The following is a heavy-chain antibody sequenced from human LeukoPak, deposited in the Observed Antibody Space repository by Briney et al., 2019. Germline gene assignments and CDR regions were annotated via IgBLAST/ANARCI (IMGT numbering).Heavy chain of an antibody. J-gene: IGHJ6*04. CDR2: ISSSSSYI. CDR3: AELGITMIGGV. Sequence: GGSLRLSCAASGFSFSSQWMNWVRQAPGKGLEWVSSISSSSSYIYYADSVKGRFTISRDNAKNSLYLQMNSLRAEDTAVYYCAELGITMIGGVWGKGTTVTISS. V-gene: IGHV3-21*01. CDR1: GFSFSSQW. D-gene: IGHD3-10*02.